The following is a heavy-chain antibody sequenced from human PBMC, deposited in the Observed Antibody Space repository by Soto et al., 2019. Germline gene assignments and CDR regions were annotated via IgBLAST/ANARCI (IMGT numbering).Heavy chain of an antibody. CDR2: IDWDDDK. J-gene: IGHJ4*02. CDR1: GFSLSTTGMC. Sequence: GSGPTLVNPTQTLTLTCTFSGFSLSTTGMCVGWIRQPPGEALEWLALIDWDDDKYYSTSLKTRLTISKDTSKSQVVLTMANMDPVDTATYYCARRAPYGRSYFFAYWGQGTLVTVSA. CDR3: ARRAPYGRSYFFAY. D-gene: IGHD3-10*01. V-gene: IGHV2-70*01.